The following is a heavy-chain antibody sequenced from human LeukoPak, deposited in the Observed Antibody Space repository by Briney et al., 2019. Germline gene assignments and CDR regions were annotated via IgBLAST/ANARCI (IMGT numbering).Heavy chain of an antibody. CDR2: IYSGGST. D-gene: IGHD3-3*01. CDR1: GFTVSSNY. Sequence: PGGSLRLSCAASGFTVSSNYMSWVRQAPGKGLEWVSVIYSGGSTYYADSVKGRFTISRDNSKNTLYLQMNSLRAEDTAVYYCARVVGWSGSEGHVGIDYWGQGTLVTASS. CDR3: ARVVGWSGSEGHVGIDY. J-gene: IGHJ4*02. V-gene: IGHV3-53*01.